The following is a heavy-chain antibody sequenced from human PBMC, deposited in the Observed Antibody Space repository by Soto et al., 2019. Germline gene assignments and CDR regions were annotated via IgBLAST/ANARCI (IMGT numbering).Heavy chain of an antibody. CDR2: VSGTAESI. D-gene: IGHD3-10*01. CDR3: AKLPIIRGNALDP. CDR1: GFSLRSYA. Sequence: QLLQSGGGLVRPGGSVTLSCVASGFSLRSYAVAWVRQAPGKGLEWVSVVSGTAESIDYADSVRGRCTISRDISSGAVFLQMNFLTAADTAVYYCAKLPIIRGNALDPWGQGKMVTVSS. V-gene: IGHV3-23*01. J-gene: IGHJ3*01.